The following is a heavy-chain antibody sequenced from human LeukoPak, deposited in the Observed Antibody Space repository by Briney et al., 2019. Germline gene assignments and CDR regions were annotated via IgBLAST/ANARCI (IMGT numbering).Heavy chain of an antibody. CDR2: IYTSGST. CDR1: GGSISSGSYY. J-gene: IGHJ3*02. V-gene: IGHV4-61*02. Sequence: SETLSLTCTVSGGSISSGSYYWSWIRQPAGKGLEWIGRIYTSGSTSYNPSLKSRVTISVDTSKNQFSLKLSSVTAADTAVYYCARFAPRPGAFDIWGQGTMVTVSS. CDR3: ARFAPRPGAFDI.